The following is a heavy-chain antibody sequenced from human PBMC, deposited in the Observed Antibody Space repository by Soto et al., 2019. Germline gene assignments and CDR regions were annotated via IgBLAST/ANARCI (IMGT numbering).Heavy chain of an antibody. V-gene: IGHV3-74*01. Sequence: GGSLRLSCAASGFTFSMYWMHWVRQVPGKGPEWVSRINDDGISTNYADSVKGRFTISRDNAKNTLYLQMNSLRAEDTAVYHCARDMRAVPWYGGVSSAFDIWGQGTLVTVSS. D-gene: IGHD3-10*01. J-gene: IGHJ3*02. CDR2: INDDGIST. CDR1: GFTFSMYW. CDR3: ARDMRAVPWYGGVSSAFDI.